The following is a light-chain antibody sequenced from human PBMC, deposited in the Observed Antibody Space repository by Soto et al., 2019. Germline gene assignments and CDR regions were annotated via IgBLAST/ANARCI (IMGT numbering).Light chain of an antibody. CDR3: QQDNSYPYS. CDR2: KAS. V-gene: IGKV1-5*03. Sequence: DIQMTQSPSTLSASVGDRVTITCRASQSISSWMAWYQQKPGKAPKLLIYKASSLESGLPSQFSGRGSGTEFTLTTSSLQPDDFSTYYCQQDNSYPYSFGQVTNLEIK. J-gene: IGKJ2*01. CDR1: QSISSW.